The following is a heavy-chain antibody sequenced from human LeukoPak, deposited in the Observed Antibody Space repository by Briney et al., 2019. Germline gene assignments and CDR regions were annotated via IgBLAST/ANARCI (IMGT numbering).Heavy chain of an antibody. J-gene: IGHJ3*01. V-gene: IGHV1-69*13. CDR2: IIPVFGTA. Sequence: SVKVSCKASGGTFTTFAVSWVRQAPGQGLEWLGGIIPVFGTAIYAQKFQGRVTITADESPTTAYMELSSLRSDDTAMYYCAITWDIVVVPAPGDDAFDLWGQGTMVTVSS. CDR1: GGTFTTFA. D-gene: IGHD2-2*01. CDR3: AITWDIVVVPAPGDDAFDL.